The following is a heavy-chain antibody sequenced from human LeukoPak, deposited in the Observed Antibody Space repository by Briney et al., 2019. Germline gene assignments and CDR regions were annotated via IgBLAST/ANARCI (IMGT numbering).Heavy chain of an antibody. CDR1: GFTFDDYA. CDR3: ARDRPHYDFWSGPNPAYGMDV. J-gene: IGHJ6*02. CDR2: ISWNSGSI. D-gene: IGHD3-3*01. Sequence: QSGGSLRLSCAASGFTFDDYAMHWVRQAPGKGLEWVSGISWNSGSIGYADSVKGRFTISRDNAKNSLYLQMNSLRAEDTAVYYCARDRPHYDFWSGPNPAYGMDVWGQGTTVTVSS. V-gene: IGHV3-9*01.